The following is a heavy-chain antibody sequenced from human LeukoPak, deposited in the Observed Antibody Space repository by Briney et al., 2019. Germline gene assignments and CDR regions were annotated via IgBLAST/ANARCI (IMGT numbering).Heavy chain of an antibody. D-gene: IGHD3-22*01. J-gene: IGHJ4*02. CDR2: ISSSGSTI. Sequence: SGGSLRLSCAASGFTFSRYEMNWVRQAPGKGLEWVSYISSSGSTIYYADSVKGRFTISRDNAKNSLYLQMNSLRAEDTAVYYCARDRPSSGYSYFDYWGQGTLVTVSS. V-gene: IGHV3-48*03. CDR1: GFTFSRYE. CDR3: ARDRPSSGYSYFDY.